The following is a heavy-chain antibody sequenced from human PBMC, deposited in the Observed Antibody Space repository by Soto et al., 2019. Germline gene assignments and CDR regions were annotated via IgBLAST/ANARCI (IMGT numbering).Heavy chain of an antibody. CDR2: INHSGST. Sequence: PSETLSLTCAVYGGSCSDYYWSWIRQPPGKGLEWIGEINHSGSTNYNPSLKSRVTISVDTSKNQFSLKLSSVTAADTAVYYCASKYYDILTGYFPWGQGTLVTVSS. D-gene: IGHD3-9*01. V-gene: IGHV4-34*01. J-gene: IGHJ5*02. CDR3: ASKYYDILTGYFP. CDR1: GGSCSDYY.